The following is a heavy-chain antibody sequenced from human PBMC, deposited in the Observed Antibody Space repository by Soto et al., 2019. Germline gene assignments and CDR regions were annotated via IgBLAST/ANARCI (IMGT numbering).Heavy chain of an antibody. CDR3: AWGRPYSSSPRFDY. CDR1: GGTFSSYA. D-gene: IGHD6-6*01. J-gene: IGHJ4*02. V-gene: IGHV1-69*01. Sequence: QVQLVQSGAEVKKPGSSVKVSCKASGGTFSSYAISWVRQAPGQGLEWMGVIIPIFGTANYAQKFQGRVTITADESTRTAYMELSSLRSEDTAVYYCAWGRPYSSSPRFDYWGQGTLVTVSS. CDR2: IIPIFGTA.